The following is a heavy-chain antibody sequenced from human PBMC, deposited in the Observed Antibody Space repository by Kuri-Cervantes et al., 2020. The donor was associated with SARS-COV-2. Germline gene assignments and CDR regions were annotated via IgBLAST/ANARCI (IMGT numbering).Heavy chain of an antibody. D-gene: IGHD2-21*01. CDR3: AKDRAGVHDF. CDR1: GFTFSNYA. J-gene: IGHJ4*02. Sequence: GESLKISCSGSGFTFSNYAMAWVRRAPGKGLEWVSGIGGSGIGPHYADSVKGRFTISRDNSQNTLYLQMKSLRDEDTAIYYCAKDRAGVHDFWGQGTLVTVSS. CDR2: IGGSGIGP. V-gene: IGHV3-23*01.